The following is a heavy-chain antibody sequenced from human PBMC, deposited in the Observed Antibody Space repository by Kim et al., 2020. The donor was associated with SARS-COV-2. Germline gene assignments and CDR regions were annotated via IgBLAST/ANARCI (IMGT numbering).Heavy chain of an antibody. CDR3: AKGNIADGY. V-gene: IGHV3-7*04. Sequence: VSETLYVDFAKGRFAISRDNARNSVFLQMNDLRPEDTAIYYCAKGNIADGYWGQGTLVTVSS. CDR2: VSET. J-gene: IGHJ4*02. D-gene: IGHD6-13*01.